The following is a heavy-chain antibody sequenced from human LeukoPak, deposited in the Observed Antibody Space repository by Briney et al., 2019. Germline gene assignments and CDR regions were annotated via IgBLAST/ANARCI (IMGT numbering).Heavy chain of an antibody. V-gene: IGHV3-48*02. CDR3: ARDPRGYYVVPDY. D-gene: IGHD3-22*01. J-gene: IGHJ4*02. Sequence: GGSLRLSCAASGSTFSTYNMNWVRQAPGKGLEWVSYISSSSSTIYYADSVKGRFTISRDNAKNSLYLQMNSLRDEDTAVYYCARDPRGYYVVPDYWGQGTLVTVSS. CDR1: GSTFSTYN. CDR2: ISSSSSTI.